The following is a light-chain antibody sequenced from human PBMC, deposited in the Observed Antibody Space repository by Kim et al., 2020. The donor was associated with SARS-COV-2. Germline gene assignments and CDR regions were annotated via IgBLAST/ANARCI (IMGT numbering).Light chain of an antibody. V-gene: IGLV3-19*01. CDR3: NSRDSNENVF. CDR2: GKN. Sequence: VALGETDRRTGQGHSLRSYNATWYQQKPEQAPIVVIYGKNNRPSGIPDRFSGSSSGNTASLTITGTQAGDEADYYCNSRDSNENVFFGGGTQLTVL. J-gene: IGLJ2*01. CDR1: SLRSYN.